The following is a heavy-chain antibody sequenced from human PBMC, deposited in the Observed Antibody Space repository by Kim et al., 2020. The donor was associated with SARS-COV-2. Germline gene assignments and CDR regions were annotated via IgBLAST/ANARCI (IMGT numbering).Heavy chain of an antibody. CDR3: ARAMGVSGGSCCDAFDI. J-gene: IGHJ3*02. CDR2: IIPIFGTA. Sequence: SVKVSCKASGGTFSSYAISWVRQAPGQGLEWMGGIIPIFGTANYAQKFQGRVTITADESTSTAYMELSSLRSEDTAVYYCARAMGVSGGSCCDAFDIWGQGIMVTVSS. CDR1: GGTFSSYA. V-gene: IGHV1-69*13. D-gene: IGHD2-15*01.